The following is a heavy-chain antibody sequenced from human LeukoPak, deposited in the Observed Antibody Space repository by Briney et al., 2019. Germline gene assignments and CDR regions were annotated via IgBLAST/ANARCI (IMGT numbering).Heavy chain of an antibody. J-gene: IGHJ4*02. Sequence: PSETLSLTCTVSGGSIFSSSYYWGFIRQPPGKGLEWIGSINYSGSTYYNPSLKSRVTISVDTSKNQFSLKLSSVTAADTAVYYCARGCVKYYDSSGYYSSYFDYWGQGTLVTVSS. D-gene: IGHD3-22*01. CDR2: INYSGST. CDR1: GGSIFSSSYY. CDR3: ARGCVKYYDSSGYYSSYFDY. V-gene: IGHV4-39*07.